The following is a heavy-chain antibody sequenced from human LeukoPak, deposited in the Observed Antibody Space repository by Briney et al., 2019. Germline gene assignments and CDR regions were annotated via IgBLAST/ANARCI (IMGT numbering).Heavy chain of an antibody. CDR1: GGSISSSNW. V-gene: IGHV4-4*02. J-gene: IGHJ6*03. Sequence: SGTLSLTCAVPGGSISSSNWWSWVRQPPGKGLEWIGEIYHSGSTNYNPSLKSRVTISVDKSKNQFSLKLSSVTAADTAVYYCARGQWLVGRTFYYYYYYMDVWGKGTTVTVSS. CDR2: IYHSGST. CDR3: ARGQWLVGRTFYYYYYYMDV. D-gene: IGHD6-19*01.